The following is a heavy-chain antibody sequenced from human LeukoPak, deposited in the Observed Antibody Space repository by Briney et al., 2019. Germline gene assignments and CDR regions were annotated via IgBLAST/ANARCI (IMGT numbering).Heavy chain of an antibody. CDR3: AKELRITGITKFLDY. CDR2: IWYDGSNK. CDR1: GFTFSSYG. D-gene: IGHD1-20*01. Sequence: PGGSLRLSCAASGFTFSSYGMHWFRQAPGKGLEWVAVIWYDGSNKYYADSVKGRFTISRDNSKNTLYLQMNSLRAEDTAVYYCAKELRITGITKFLDYWGQGTLVTVSS. J-gene: IGHJ4*02. V-gene: IGHV3-33*06.